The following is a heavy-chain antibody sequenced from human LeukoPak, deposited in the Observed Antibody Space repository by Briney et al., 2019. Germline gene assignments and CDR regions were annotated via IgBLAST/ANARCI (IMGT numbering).Heavy chain of an antibody. CDR2: IYYSGST. CDR1: GGSVSSGSYY. Sequence: SETLSLTCTVSGGSVSSGSYYWSWIRQPPGKGLEWIGYIYYSGSTHYNPSLKSRVTISVDTSKNQFSLKLSSVTAAETAVYCWGRDRGFGEFFDYWGQGTRVTVSS. J-gene: IGHJ4*02. CDR3: GRDRGFGEFFDY. V-gene: IGHV4-61*01. D-gene: IGHD3-10*01.